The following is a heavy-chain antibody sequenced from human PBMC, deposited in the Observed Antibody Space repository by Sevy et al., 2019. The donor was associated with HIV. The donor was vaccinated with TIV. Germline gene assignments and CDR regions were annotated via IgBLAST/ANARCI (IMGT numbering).Heavy chain of an antibody. D-gene: IGHD6-19*01. J-gene: IGHJ4*02. V-gene: IGHV4-39*01. Sequence: LSLTCTVSGASISSSGYYWGWIRQPPGKGLEWIASINYSGITFYNPSLKSRITISADTSKNQFSLDLNSVTAADTAIYYCAGPILTYNNGWSYYDYWGQGTVVTVSS. CDR1: GASISSSGYY. CDR3: AGPILTYNNGWSYYDY. CDR2: INYSGIT.